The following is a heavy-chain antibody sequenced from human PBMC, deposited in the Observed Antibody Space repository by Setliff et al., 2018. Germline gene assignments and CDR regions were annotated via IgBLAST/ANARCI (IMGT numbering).Heavy chain of an antibody. V-gene: IGHV4-38-2*02. Sequence: SETLSLTCTVSGFSITSGYFWGWIRQPPGKGLEWIGSLYHSGTTYYNPSLKSRVTISVDTSKNQFSLNLTSVTAADTAVYFCAREGRSSISGWYMDVWGRGTTVTVSS. CDR1: GFSITSGYF. D-gene: IGHD3-3*02. CDR2: LYHSGTT. CDR3: AREGRSSISGWYMDV. J-gene: IGHJ6*03.